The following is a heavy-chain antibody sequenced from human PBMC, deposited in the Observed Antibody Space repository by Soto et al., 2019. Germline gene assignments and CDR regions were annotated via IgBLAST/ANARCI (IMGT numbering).Heavy chain of an antibody. V-gene: IGHV1-3*04. CDR3: ASRGYDFWSGLDP. J-gene: IGHJ5*02. D-gene: IGHD3-3*01. CDR1: GYTFTAYG. CDR2: INTGNGHT. Sequence: ASVKVSCKASGYTFTAYGIHWVRQAPGQRLEWMGWINTGNGHTKYSQKFQGRVTITRDTSARIAYMELNSLRSEDTAVYYCASRGYDFWSGLDPWGQGTLVTVSS.